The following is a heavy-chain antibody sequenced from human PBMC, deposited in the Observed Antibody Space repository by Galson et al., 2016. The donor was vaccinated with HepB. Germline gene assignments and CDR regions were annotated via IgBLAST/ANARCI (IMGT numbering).Heavy chain of an antibody. CDR3: AVRYSSIWYFQH. V-gene: IGHV3-23*01. D-gene: IGHD6-13*01. CDR1: GFTLSNSA. Sequence: SLRLSCAASGFTLSNSAMSWVRQAPGKGLEWVSAMCDSGGSTYYADSVKGRFTISRDNSKNTLYLQMNSLGAEDTAIYYCAVRYSSIWYFQHWGRGTLVSVSS. J-gene: IGHJ1*01. CDR2: MCDSGGST.